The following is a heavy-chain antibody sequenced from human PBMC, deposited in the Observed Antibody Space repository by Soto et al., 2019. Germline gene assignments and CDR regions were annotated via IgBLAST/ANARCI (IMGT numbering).Heavy chain of an antibody. CDR1: GFTYTRYS. J-gene: IGHJ4*02. Sequence: EVQLVESGGGLVKPGGSLRLSCAASGFTYTRYSMNWVRQAPGKGLEWVSSISSTTNYIYYGDSMKGRFTISRDNAKNSLYMEMNSLRAEDTDVYYCARESEDLTSNFDYWGQGTLVTVSS. CDR2: ISSTTNYI. CDR3: ARESEDLTSNFDY. V-gene: IGHV3-21*06.